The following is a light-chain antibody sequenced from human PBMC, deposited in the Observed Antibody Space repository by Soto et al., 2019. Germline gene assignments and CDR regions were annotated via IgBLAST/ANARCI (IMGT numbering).Light chain of an antibody. J-gene: IGLJ1*01. CDR2: DVT. CDR1: SSDVGSNNR. Sequence: QSALTQPPSVSGSPGQSVAISCSGSSSDVGSNNRVSWYQQSPGTAPKLMIYDVTNRPSGVPDRFSGSKSGNTASLTISGLQAEDEADYYCSSFTTSSTYVFGTGTKVPS. CDR3: SSFTTSSTYV. V-gene: IGLV2-18*02.